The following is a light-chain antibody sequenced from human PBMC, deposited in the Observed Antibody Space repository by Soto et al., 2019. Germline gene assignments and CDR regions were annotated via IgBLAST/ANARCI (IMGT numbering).Light chain of an antibody. CDR3: HQYGTLYT. V-gene: IGKV3-20*01. J-gene: IGKJ2*01. Sequence: EIVLTQSPGTLSLSPGERATLSCRASQSVSSSYLAWYQQKPGQAPRLLIYGASSRATGIPDRFSGSGSGTDFTLTISRLEPEYFAVYYCHQYGTLYTFGQGTKPEIK. CDR1: QSVSSSY. CDR2: GAS.